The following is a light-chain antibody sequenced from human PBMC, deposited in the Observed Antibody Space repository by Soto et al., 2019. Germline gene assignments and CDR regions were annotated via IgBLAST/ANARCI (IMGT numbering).Light chain of an antibody. Sequence: QSALTQPASVSGSPGQSITISCTGTSNDVGGYNHVSWYQQSPGKVPKLLIYNVSNRPSGVSDRFSGSKSGNTASLTISGLQAEDESDYFCTSSTSGSLYVFGTGTKVTVL. CDR3: TSSTSGSLYV. CDR1: SNDVGGYNH. CDR2: NVS. V-gene: IGLV2-14*01. J-gene: IGLJ1*01.